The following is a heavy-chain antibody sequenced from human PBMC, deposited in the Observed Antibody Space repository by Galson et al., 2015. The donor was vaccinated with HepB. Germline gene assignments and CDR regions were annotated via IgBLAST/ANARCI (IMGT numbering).Heavy chain of an antibody. V-gene: IGHV3-48*01. Sequence: SLRLSCAASGFTFSSYSMNWVRQAPGKGLEWVSYISSSSSTIYYADSVKGRFTISRDNAKNSLYLQMNSLRAEDTAVYYCAKGRGNYYFDYWGQGALVTVSS. CDR3: AKGRGNYYFDY. J-gene: IGHJ4*02. D-gene: IGHD4-23*01. CDR1: GFTFSSYS. CDR2: ISSSSSTI.